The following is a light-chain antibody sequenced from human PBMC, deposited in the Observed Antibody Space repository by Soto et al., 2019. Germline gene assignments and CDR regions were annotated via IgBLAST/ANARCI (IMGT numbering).Light chain of an antibody. CDR1: QTIGRTY. CDR2: GTS. V-gene: IGKV3-20*01. Sequence: EIVLTQSPGTLSLSPGAPAPLSCRARQTIGRTYLAWYQQKPGQAPRLLIFGTSSRATGIPDRFSGSGSGTDFTLSISRLEPEDFAVYYCQQYGSSLPITFGQGTRLEL. CDR3: QQYGSSLPIT. J-gene: IGKJ5*01.